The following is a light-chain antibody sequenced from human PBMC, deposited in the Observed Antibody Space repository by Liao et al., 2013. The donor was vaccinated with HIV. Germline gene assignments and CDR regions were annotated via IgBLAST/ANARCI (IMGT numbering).Light chain of an antibody. J-gene: IGLJ3*02. V-gene: IGLV3-1*01. CDR2: QDS. CDR1: KLGDKY. CDR3: QSADSSGTYWV. Sequence: SYELTQPPSVSVSPGQTASITCSGDKLGDKYASWYQQKPGQSPVLVIYQDSKRPSGIPERFSGSNSGNTATLTISGTQAMDEADYYCQSADSSGTYWVFGGGTKLTVL.